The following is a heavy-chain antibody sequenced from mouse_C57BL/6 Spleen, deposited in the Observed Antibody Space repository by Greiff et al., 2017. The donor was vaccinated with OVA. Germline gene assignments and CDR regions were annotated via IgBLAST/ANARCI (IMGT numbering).Heavy chain of an antibody. J-gene: IGHJ2*01. V-gene: IGHV1-52*01. CDR2: IDPSDSET. Sequence: VQLQQPGAELVRPGSSVKLSCKASGYTFTSYWMHWVKQRPIQGLEWIGNIDPSDSETHYNQKFKDKATLTVDKSSSTAYMQLSSLTSEDSAVYYCARGWSNSYYFDYWGQGTTLTVSS. CDR3: ARGWSNSYYFDY. CDR1: GYTFTSYW. D-gene: IGHD2-5*01.